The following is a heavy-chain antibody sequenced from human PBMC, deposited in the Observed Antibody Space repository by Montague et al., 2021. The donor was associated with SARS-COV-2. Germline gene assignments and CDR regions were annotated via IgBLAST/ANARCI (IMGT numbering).Heavy chain of an antibody. J-gene: IGHJ6*02. Sequence: PALVKPTQTLTLTCTFSGFSLTTSAICVSWIRQPPGKAPGWLARXDWDDDKHYNASLKTRLTISKDTSKNHVVLTMTNMDPVDTGTYYCARSGQPAGNYAPLGYYGLDVWGRGTTVIVSS. D-gene: IGHD1-26*01. CDR3: ARSGQPAGNYAPLGYYGLDV. CDR1: GFSLTTSAIC. CDR2: XDWDDDK. V-gene: IGHV2-70*11.